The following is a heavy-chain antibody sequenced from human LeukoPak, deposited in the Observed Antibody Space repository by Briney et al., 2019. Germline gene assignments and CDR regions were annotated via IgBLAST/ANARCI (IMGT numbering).Heavy chain of an antibody. CDR1: GFTFRNYW. CDR3: TRDFWTDY. D-gene: IGHD3/OR15-3a*01. Sequence: PGGSLRLSCAASGFTFRNYWMSWICQAPGRGLEWVANIKLDGTQKNYIQSVRGRFTISRDNARNFLYLQLSSLRAEDTAVYYCTRDFWTDYWGQGTLVTVSS. J-gene: IGHJ4*02. CDR2: IKLDGTQK. V-gene: IGHV3-7*01.